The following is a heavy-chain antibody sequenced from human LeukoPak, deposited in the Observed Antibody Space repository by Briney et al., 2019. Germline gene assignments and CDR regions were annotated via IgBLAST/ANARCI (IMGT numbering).Heavy chain of an antibody. CDR3: AKDRQMDYGNNGRYFDY. D-gene: IGHD4-17*01. CDR1: GFTFSSYA. Sequence: GGSLRLSSAASGFTFSSYAMSWVRQAPGKGLEWVSAISGSGGSTYYADSVKGRFTISRDNSTNTLYLQMNSLRAEDTAVCYCAKDRQMDYGNNGRYFDYWGQGTLVTVSS. J-gene: IGHJ4*02. CDR2: ISGSGGST. V-gene: IGHV3-23*01.